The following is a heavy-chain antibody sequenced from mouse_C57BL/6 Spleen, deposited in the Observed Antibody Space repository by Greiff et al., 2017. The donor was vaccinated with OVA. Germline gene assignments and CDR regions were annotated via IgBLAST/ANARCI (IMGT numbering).Heavy chain of an antibody. CDR3: ARGVTTVVATDYYAMDY. CDR1: GFTFSDYG. J-gene: IGHJ4*01. Sequence: EVHLVESGGGLVKPGGSLKLSCAASGFTFSDYGMHWVRQAPEKGLEWVAYISSGSSTIYYADTVKGRFTISRDNAKNTLFLQMTSLRSEDTAMYYCARGVTTVVATDYYAMDYWGQGTSVTVSS. CDR2: ISSGSSTI. D-gene: IGHD1-1*01. V-gene: IGHV5-17*01.